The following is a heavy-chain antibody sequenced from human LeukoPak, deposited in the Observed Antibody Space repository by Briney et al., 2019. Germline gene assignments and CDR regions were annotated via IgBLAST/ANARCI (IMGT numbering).Heavy chain of an antibody. CDR1: GGSISSGGYY. D-gene: IGHD4-17*01. J-gene: IGHJ4*02. Sequence: KTSQTLSLTCTVSGGSISSGGYYWSWMRQHPGKGLEWIGYIYYSGSTYYNPSLKSRVTISVDTSKNQFSLKLSSVTAADTAVYYYARADYAEGFDYWGQGTLVTVSS. CDR3: ARADYAEGFDY. V-gene: IGHV4-31*03. CDR2: IYYSGST.